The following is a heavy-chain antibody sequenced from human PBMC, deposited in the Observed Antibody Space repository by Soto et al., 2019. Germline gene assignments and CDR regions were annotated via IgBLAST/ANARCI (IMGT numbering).Heavy chain of an antibody. CDR3: ARGILVPAAMGFDY. D-gene: IGHD2-2*01. V-gene: IGHV3-48*01. Sequence: PXXSLRLSFAASGFTFSSYSMHWVRQAPGKGLEWVSYISSSSSTIYYADSVKGRFTISRDNAKNSLYLQMNSLRAEDTAVYYCARGILVPAAMGFDYWGQGTLVTVSS. CDR1: GFTFSSYS. CDR2: ISSSSSTI. J-gene: IGHJ4*02.